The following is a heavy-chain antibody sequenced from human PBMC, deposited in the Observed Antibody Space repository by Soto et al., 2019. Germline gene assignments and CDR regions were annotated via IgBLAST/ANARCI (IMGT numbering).Heavy chain of an antibody. CDR1: GYTFTSYY. D-gene: IGHD5-12*01. CDR3: ARDRIYVGRDGYNYLDY. J-gene: IGHJ4*02. Sequence: ASVKVSCKASGYTFTSYYMHWVRQAPGQGLEWMGIINPSGGSTSYAQKFQGRFTISRDNSKNTLYLQMNSLRAEDTAVYYCARDRIYVGRDGYNYLDYWGQGTLVTVSS. CDR2: INPSGGST. V-gene: IGHV1-46*01.